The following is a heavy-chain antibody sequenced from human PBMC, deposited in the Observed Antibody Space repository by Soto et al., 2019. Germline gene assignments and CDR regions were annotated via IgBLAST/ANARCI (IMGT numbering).Heavy chain of an antibody. CDR3: AKDQPTVGGITGTTYYYYGMDV. CDR2: ISGSGGST. J-gene: IGHJ6*02. Sequence: EVQLLESGGGLVQPGGSLRLSCAASGFTFSSYAMSWVRQAPGKGLEWVLAISGSGGSTYYADYVKGRFTNSRDNSKNTLYLQMNSLRAEDTAVYYCAKDQPTVGGITGTTYYYYGMDVWGQGTTVTVSS. D-gene: IGHD1-7*01. CDR1: GFTFSSYA. V-gene: IGHV3-23*01.